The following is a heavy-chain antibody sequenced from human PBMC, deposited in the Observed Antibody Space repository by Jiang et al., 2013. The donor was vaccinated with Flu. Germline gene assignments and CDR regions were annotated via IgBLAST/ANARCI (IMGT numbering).Heavy chain of an antibody. CDR1: GYTFTSYG. CDR2: ISAYNGNT. CDR3: ARDRRAISWEPDFDY. Sequence: GAEVKKPGASVKVSCKASGYTFTSYGISWVRQAPGQGLEWMGWISAYNGNTNYAQKLQGRVTMTTDTSTSTAYMELRSLRSDDTAVYYCARDRRAISWEPDFDYWGQGTLVTVSS. J-gene: IGHJ4*02. V-gene: IGHV1-18*01. D-gene: IGHD1-26*01.